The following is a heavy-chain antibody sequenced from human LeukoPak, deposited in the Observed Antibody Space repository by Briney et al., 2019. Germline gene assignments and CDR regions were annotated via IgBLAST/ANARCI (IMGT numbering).Heavy chain of an antibody. CDR1: GFTFSSYA. V-gene: IGHV3-21*01. Sequence: GGSLRLSCAASGFTFSSYAMSWVRQAPGKGLEWVSSISSSSDYIYYADSVQGRFTISRDNAKNSLYLQMNSLRAEDTAAYYCARDYSLTAMDVWGQGTTVTVSS. CDR2: ISSSSDYI. CDR3: ARDYSLTAMDV. J-gene: IGHJ6*02. D-gene: IGHD2-15*01.